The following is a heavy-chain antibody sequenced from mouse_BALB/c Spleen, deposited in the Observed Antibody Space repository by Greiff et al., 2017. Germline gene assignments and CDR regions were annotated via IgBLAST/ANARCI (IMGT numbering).Heavy chain of an antibody. J-gene: IGHJ2*01. V-gene: IGHV2-6-7*01. CDR3: ARERYYGHFDY. CDR1: GFSLTGYG. Sequence: VQRVESGPGLVAPSQSLSITCTVSGFSLTGYGVNWVRQPPGKGLEWLGMIWGDGSTDYNSALKSRLSISKDNSKSQVFLKMNSLQTDDTARYYCARERYYGHFDYWGQGTTLTVSS. CDR2: IWGDGST. D-gene: IGHD1-2*01.